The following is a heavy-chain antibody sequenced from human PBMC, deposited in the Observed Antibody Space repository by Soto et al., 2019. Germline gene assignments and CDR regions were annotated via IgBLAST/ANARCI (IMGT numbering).Heavy chain of an antibody. J-gene: IGHJ6*02. CDR3: ARGEDGSGSPGGMDV. CDR1: GGSISSGGYY. CDR2: IYYSGST. Sequence: QVQLQESGPGLVKPSQTLSLTCTVSGGSISSGGYYWSWIRQHPGKGLEWIGYIYYSGSTYYNPSLKSRVTISVDTSKNQFSLKPSSVTAADTAVYYCARGEDGSGSPGGMDVWGQGTTVTVSS. V-gene: IGHV4-31*03. D-gene: IGHD3-10*01.